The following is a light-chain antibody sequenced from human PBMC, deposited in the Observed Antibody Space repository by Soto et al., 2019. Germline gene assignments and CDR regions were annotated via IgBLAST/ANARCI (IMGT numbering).Light chain of an antibody. CDR2: EVD. CDR1: SSDVGGYNY. Sequence: QSALAQPASVSGSPGQSTIISCTGTSSDVGGYNYVSWYQQHPGKAPKFLIYEVDNRASGVSDRFSGSKSGNTASLTISGLQAEDETDYYCSSYTSSNTLVFGTGTKVPS. J-gene: IGLJ1*01. V-gene: IGLV2-14*01. CDR3: SSYTSSNTLV.